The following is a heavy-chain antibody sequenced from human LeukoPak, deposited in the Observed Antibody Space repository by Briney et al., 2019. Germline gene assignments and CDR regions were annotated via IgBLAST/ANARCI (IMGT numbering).Heavy chain of an antibody. J-gene: IGHJ5*02. V-gene: IGHV3-64D*09. D-gene: IGHD2/OR15-2a*01. CDR2: ISGNGHT. Sequence: GGSLRLSCSASGFTFRKYSMHWVRQGPGKGLEYVSAISGNGHTYYADSVKGRFTISRDNSKSTLYLQMSSLRPEDTAVYYCVKDNREEDWFDPWGQGTLVTVSS. CDR1: GFTFRKYS. CDR3: VKDNREEDWFDP.